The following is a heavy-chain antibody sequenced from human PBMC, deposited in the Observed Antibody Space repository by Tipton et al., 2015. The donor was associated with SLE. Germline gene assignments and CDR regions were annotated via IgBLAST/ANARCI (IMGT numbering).Heavy chain of an antibody. Sequence: SLRLSCTASGFTFGDYAMSWVRQAPGKGLEWVGFIRSKPYGGTTEYATSVKGRFSISRDDSKSIAYLQMNSLKTEDTAVYYCTRDSQRGITIFGVNYYYMDVWGKGTTVTVSS. J-gene: IGHJ6*03. D-gene: IGHD3-3*01. CDR1: GFTFGDYA. CDR2: IRSKPYGGTT. V-gene: IGHV3-49*04. CDR3: TRDSQRGITIFGVNYYYMDV.